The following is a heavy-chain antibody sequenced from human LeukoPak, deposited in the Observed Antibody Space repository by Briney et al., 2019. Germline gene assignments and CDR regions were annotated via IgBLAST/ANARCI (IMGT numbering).Heavy chain of an antibody. J-gene: IGHJ4*02. CDR3: AKRVVVVLKEYYFDY. D-gene: IGHD3-22*01. V-gene: IGHV3-23*01. CDR1: GFTFSSYA. CDR2: ISGSGGST. Sequence: PAGSLRLSCAASGFTFSSYAMSWVRQASGKGLEWVSAISGSGGSTYYADSVKGRFTISRDNSKNTLYLQMNSLRAEDTAVYYCAKRVVVVLKEYYFDYWGQGTLVTVSS.